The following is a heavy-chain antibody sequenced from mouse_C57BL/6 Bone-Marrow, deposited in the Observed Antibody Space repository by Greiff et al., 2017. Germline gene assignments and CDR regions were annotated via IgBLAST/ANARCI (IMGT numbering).Heavy chain of an antibody. CDR3: TTCYGSSYWYFDV. CDR2: IDPENGDT. CDR1: GFNIKDDY. V-gene: IGHV14-4*01. Sequence: EVQLQQSGAELVRPGASVKLSCTASGFNIKDDYMHWVKQRHEQGLEWIGWIDPENGDTEYASKFQGKATITADPSSNTAYLQLSSLTSEDTAVYYCTTCYGSSYWYFDVWGTGTTVTVSS. D-gene: IGHD1-1*01. J-gene: IGHJ1*03.